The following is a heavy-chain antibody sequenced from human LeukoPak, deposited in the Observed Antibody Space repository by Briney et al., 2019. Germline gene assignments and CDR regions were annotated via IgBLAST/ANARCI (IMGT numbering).Heavy chain of an antibody. CDR1: GFTFSSYG. D-gene: IGHD6-13*01. V-gene: IGHV3-23*01. CDR3: AKDRGSWFALFDS. CDR2: ISGGAGST. Sequence: PGGSLRLSCAASGFTFSSYGMSWVRQAPGKGLEWVSDISGGAGSTHYADSVKGRFTITRDNSKNTLSLQMNSLRAEDTAVYYCAKDRGSWFALFDSWGQGTLVTVSS. J-gene: IGHJ4*02.